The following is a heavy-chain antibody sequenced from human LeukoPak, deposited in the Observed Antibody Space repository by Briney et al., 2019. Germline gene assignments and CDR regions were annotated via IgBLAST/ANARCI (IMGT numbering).Heavy chain of an antibody. D-gene: IGHD3-22*01. Sequence: PSETLSLTCAVYGGSFSGYYWSWIRQPPGKGLEWIAEIHHSGGTNYNPSLKSRVTISLDKSKTQFSLNLSSVTAADTAVYYCARNGYYCLDFWGQGSLVTVSS. J-gene: IGHJ4*02. CDR2: IHHSGGT. CDR1: GGSFSGYY. V-gene: IGHV4-34*01. CDR3: ARNGYYCLDF.